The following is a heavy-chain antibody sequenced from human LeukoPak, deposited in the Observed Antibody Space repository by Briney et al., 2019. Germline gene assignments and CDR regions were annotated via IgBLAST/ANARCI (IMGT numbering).Heavy chain of an antibody. CDR3: ARDPHGDYASDAFNF. CDR1: GFTFSSFW. D-gene: IGHD4-17*01. Sequence: PGGSLRLSCAASGFTFSSFWMSWVRQAPGKGLEWVANIKQDGSEKYYVDSVKGRFTISRDNAKNSLFLQMNSLRAEDTAVYYCARDPHGDYASDAFNFWGQGTMVTVSS. V-gene: IGHV3-7*01. CDR2: IKQDGSEK. J-gene: IGHJ3*01.